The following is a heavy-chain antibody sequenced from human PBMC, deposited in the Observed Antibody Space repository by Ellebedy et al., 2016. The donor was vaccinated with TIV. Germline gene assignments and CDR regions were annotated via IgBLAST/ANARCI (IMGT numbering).Heavy chain of an antibody. CDR3: GRGDWNFDL. V-gene: IGHV3-7*01. CDR1: GFTFSHYW. CDR2: INPDGSKK. J-gene: IGHJ2*01. Sequence: GESLKISCAASGFTFSHYWMNWVRQAPGKGLEWVAFINPDGSKKYYMDSVKGRFTISRDSAKNSLYLQMNTLGGEDTAVYYCGRGDWNFDLWGRGTLVTVSS.